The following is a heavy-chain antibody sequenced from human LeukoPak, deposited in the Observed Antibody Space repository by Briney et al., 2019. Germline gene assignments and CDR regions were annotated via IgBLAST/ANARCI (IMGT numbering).Heavy chain of an antibody. Sequence: PSGTLSLTCTVSGDSINSLDLWSWVRQPPGKGLEWIGEMYLSGTTHSNPSVKSRVTISIDKSKNQFSLKLSSVTAADTAVYYCARGWYQQTYYFDYWGQGTLVTVSS. V-gene: IGHV4-4*02. CDR3: ARGWYQQTYYFDY. CDR2: MYLSGTT. J-gene: IGHJ4*02. D-gene: IGHD2-2*01. CDR1: GDSINSLDL.